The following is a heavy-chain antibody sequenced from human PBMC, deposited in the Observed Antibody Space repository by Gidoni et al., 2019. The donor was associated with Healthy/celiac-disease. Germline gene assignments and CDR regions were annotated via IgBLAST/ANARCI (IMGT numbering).Heavy chain of an antibody. CDR2: LIPILGIA. J-gene: IGHJ5*02. CDR3: AFRDGDFGP. Sequence: QVQLVQSRAEVKKPGSSVKFSCKASGGTFSSYTISWVRQAPGQGLEWMGRLIPILGIANYAQKFQGRVTITADKSTSTAYMELSSLRSEDTAVYYCAFRDGDFGPWGQGTLVTVSS. D-gene: IGHD4-17*01. V-gene: IGHV1-69*02. CDR1: GGTFSSYT.